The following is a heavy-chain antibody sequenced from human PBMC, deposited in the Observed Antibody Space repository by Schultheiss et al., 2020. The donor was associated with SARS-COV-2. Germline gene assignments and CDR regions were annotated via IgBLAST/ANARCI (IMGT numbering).Heavy chain of an antibody. CDR2: INPNSGGT. CDR3: ARGEYSSEIDY. V-gene: IGHV1-2*04. CDR1: GYTLTELS. Sequence: ASVKVSCKVSGYTLTELSMHWVRQAPGQGLEWMGWINPNSGGTNYAQKFQGWVTMTRDTSISTAYMKLSSLRSEDTAVYYCARGEYSSEIDYWGQGTLVTVSS. J-gene: IGHJ4*02. D-gene: IGHD6-19*01.